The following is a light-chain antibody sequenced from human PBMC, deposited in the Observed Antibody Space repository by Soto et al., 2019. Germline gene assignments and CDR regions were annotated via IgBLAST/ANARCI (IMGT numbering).Light chain of an antibody. CDR2: EVS. CDR3: SSYAGSNNLV. Sequence: QSALTQPPSASGSPGQSVTISCTGTSSDVGSYIYVSWYQQHPGKAPKLMIYEVSKRPSGVPDRFSGSKSGNMASLTVSGLQAEDEADYYCSSYAGSNNLVFGGGTKLTVL. J-gene: IGLJ2*01. CDR1: SSDVGSYIY. V-gene: IGLV2-8*01.